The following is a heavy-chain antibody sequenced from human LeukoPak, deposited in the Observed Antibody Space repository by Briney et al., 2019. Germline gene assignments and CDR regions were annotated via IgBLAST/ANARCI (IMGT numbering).Heavy chain of an antibody. V-gene: IGHV4-34*01. Sequence: SETLSLTCAVYGGSFSGYYWSWIRQPPGKGLEWIGEINHSGSTNYNPSLKSRVTISVDTSKSQFSLKLSSVTAADTAVYYCARGDVLLWSYVPYGGQETLVTVPS. CDR3: ARGDVLLWSYVPY. D-gene: IGHD3-10*01. CDR1: GGSFSGYY. J-gene: IGHJ4*02. CDR2: INHSGST.